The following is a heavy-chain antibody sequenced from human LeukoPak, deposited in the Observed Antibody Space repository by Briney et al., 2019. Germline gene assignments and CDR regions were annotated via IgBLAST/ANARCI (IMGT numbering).Heavy chain of an antibody. CDR2: IHFSGTV. V-gene: IGHV4-31*03. J-gene: IGHJ4*02. CDR3: AAGGDIAKGGNY. Sequence: SETQSLTCTVSGASISGTSYYWTWTRHHPREGLEWLGFIHFSGTVYYNPSLISRLIISADTSKNQMSLKLSSVTAADTAVYYCAAGGDIAKGGNYWGQATQVTVSS. CDR1: GASISGTSYY. D-gene: IGHD5-18*01.